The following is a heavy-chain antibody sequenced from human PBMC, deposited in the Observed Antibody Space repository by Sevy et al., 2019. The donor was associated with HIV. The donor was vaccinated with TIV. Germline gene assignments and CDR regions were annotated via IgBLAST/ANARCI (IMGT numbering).Heavy chain of an antibody. D-gene: IGHD5-18*01. Sequence: QTLSLTCTVSGGSISSGDYYWSWIRQPPGKGLEWIGYIYYSGSTYYNPSLKSRVTISVDTSKNQFSLKLSSVTAADTAVYYCARDGYSYGYNYGMDVWGQGTTVTVSS. V-gene: IGHV4-30-4*01. J-gene: IGHJ6*02. CDR2: IYYSGST. CDR3: ARDGYSYGYNYGMDV. CDR1: GGSISSGDYY.